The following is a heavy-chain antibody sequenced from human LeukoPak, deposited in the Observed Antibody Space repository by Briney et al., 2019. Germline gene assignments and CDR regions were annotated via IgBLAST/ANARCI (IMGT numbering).Heavy chain of an antibody. J-gene: IGHJ4*02. Sequence: PSETLPLTCAVSGGCFSGYYWTWIRQPPGKGLEWIGEINHSGSANYSPSLSSRVTISLDMSENQFSLKLTSVTAADTAVYYCARGQGTVTTHWGQGTLVTVSS. CDR1: GGCFSGYY. CDR2: INHSGSA. V-gene: IGHV4-34*01. CDR3: ARGQGTVTTH. D-gene: IGHD4-17*01.